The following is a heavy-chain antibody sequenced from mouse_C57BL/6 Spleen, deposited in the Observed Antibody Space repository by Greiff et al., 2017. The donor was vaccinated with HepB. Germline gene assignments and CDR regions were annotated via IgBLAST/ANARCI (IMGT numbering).Heavy chain of an antibody. CDR3: ARLGRDGYFDV. CDR1: GFTFSDYG. Sequence: EVQLVESGGGLVKPGGSLKLSCAASGFTFSDYGMHWVRQAPEKGLEWVAYISSGSSTIYYADTVKGRFTISRDNTKNTLFLQITSLRSEDTAMYDCARLGRDGYFDVWGTGTTVTVSS. J-gene: IGHJ1*03. D-gene: IGHD4-1*01. V-gene: IGHV5-17*01. CDR2: ISSGSSTI.